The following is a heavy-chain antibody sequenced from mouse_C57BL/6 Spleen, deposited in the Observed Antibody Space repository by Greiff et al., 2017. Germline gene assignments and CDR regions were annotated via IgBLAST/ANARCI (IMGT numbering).Heavy chain of an antibody. D-gene: IGHD1-1*01. Sequence: VQLQQSGPELVKPGASVKISCKASGYTFTDYYMNWVKQSHGKSLEWIGDINPNNGGTSYNQKFKGKATLTVDKSSSTAYMELRSLTSEDSAVYYCAKSGYYYCSSRYYFDYWGQGTTLTVSS. J-gene: IGHJ2*01. CDR2: INPNNGGT. CDR3: AKSGYYYCSSRYYFDY. V-gene: IGHV1-26*01. CDR1: GYTFTDYY.